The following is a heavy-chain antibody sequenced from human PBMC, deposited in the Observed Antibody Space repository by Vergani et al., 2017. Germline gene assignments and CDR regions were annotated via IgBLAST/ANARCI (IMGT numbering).Heavy chain of an antibody. V-gene: IGHV3-48*01. CDR1: GFTFSSYS. CDR3: ARDLNKYYFWSGYHPSHGMDV. Sequence: EVQLVESGGGLVQPGGSLRLSCAASGFTFSSYSMNWVRQAPGKGLEWVSYISSSSSTIYYADSVKGRFTISRDNAKNSLYLQMNSLRAEDTAVYYCARDLNKYYFWSGYHPSHGMDVWGQGTTVTVSS. CDR2: ISSSSSTI. J-gene: IGHJ6*02. D-gene: IGHD3-3*01.